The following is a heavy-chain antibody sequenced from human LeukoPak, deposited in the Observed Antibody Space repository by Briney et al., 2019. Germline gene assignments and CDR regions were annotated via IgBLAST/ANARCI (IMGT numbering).Heavy chain of an antibody. D-gene: IGHD3-10*01. CDR1: GFTFSSYW. CDR3: ARGARGSGTASDY. Sequence: GGSLRLSCAASGFTFSSYWMHWVRQAPGKGLVWVSRINSDGSSTNYADSVKGRFTISRDNAKNTLHLQMDSLRAEDTAVYYCARGARGSGTASDYWGQGTLVTVSS. J-gene: IGHJ4*02. CDR2: INSDGSST. V-gene: IGHV3-74*01.